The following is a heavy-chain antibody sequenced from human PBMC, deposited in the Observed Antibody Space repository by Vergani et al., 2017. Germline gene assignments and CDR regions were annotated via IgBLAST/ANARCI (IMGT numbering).Heavy chain of an antibody. D-gene: IGHD3-3*01. Sequence: EVQLVESGGGLVQPGGSLRLSCAASAFTSRSYAMSWVRQPPGKGLEWVSAISGSGGSTYSAASVTGRFTISRDTATNTLYLQMNSLRAEDTAGYYCAKGITYEFWSGYFSHNGFDPWGQGTLVTVSS. V-gene: IGHV3-23*04. CDR3: AKGITYEFWSGYFSHNGFDP. CDR2: ISGSGGST. J-gene: IGHJ5*02. CDR1: AFTSRSYA.